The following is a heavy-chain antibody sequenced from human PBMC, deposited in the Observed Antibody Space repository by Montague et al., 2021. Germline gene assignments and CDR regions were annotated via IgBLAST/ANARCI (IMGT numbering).Heavy chain of an antibody. CDR3: ARSLYCIGGSCYSGFDP. Sequence: SETLSLTCTVSGASISSNSYWWAWLRQPPGKGLEYVVTTFNTGSSHYSPSLKSPVTISVDTSKNQFSLRLSAATAADSAVYYCARSLYCIGGSCYSGFDPWGRGTLVTVSS. D-gene: IGHD2-15*01. V-gene: IGHV4-39*01. J-gene: IGHJ5*02. CDR1: GASISSNSYW. CDR2: TFNTGSS.